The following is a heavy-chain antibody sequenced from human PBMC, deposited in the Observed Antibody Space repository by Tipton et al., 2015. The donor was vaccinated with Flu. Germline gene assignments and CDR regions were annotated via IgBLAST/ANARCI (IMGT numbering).Heavy chain of an antibody. V-gene: IGHV5-51*01. CDR2: IYPGDSDT. CDR3: ARQRRSENYYNASDY. Sequence: QLVQSGAEVKKAGESLKISCKGSGYSYSIYWIAWVRQLPGKGLEWMGIIYPGDSDTSYSPSFQGQVTISVDQSIRTAYLQWSSLMASDTAIYYCARQRRSENYYNASDYWGQGTLVTVSS. D-gene: IGHD3-10*01. CDR1: GYSYSIYW. J-gene: IGHJ4*02.